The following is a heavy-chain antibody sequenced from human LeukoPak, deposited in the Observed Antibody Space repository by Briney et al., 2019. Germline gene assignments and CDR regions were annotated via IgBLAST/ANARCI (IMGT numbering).Heavy chain of an antibody. Sequence: SETLSLTCTVSGGSISSGSYYWSWIRQPPGKGLEWIGEINHSGSTNYNPSLKSRVTISVDTSKNQFSLKLSSVTAADTAVYYCARRNCSGGSCAYYFDCWGQGTLVTVSS. CDR1: GGSISSGSYY. J-gene: IGHJ4*02. CDR3: ARRNCSGGSCAYYFDC. D-gene: IGHD2-15*01. CDR2: INHSGST. V-gene: IGHV4-39*07.